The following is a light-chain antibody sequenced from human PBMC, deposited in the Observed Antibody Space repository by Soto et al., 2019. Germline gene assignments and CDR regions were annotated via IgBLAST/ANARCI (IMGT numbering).Light chain of an antibody. Sequence: EIVLTQSPGTLSLSPGERATLSCRASQSVSSSYLAWYQQKPGQAPRLLIYGASTKATGIPDRFSGSGSGTDFTLTISPLEPEYFAVYYCQQYGSSRWTFGRGTKVEFK. V-gene: IGKV3-20*01. CDR1: QSVSSSY. CDR2: GAS. CDR3: QQYGSSRWT. J-gene: IGKJ1*01.